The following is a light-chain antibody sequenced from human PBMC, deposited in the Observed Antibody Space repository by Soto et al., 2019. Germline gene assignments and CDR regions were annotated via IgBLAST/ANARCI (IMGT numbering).Light chain of an antibody. CDR3: QQFNVYPLT. CDR2: AAS. J-gene: IGKJ4*01. CDR1: QGIRDF. V-gene: IGKV1-9*01. Sequence: DIQLTQSPSFLSASVGDRVTITCRASQGIRDFLAWYQQKPGKAPKLLIYAASTLQAGVPTRFSGFASGTEFTITISNLQPADSATYYCQQFNVYPLTFGGGTKVEIK.